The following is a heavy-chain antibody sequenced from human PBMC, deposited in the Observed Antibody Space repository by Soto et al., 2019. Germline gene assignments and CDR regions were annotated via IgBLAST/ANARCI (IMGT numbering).Heavy chain of an antibody. CDR2: IHYSGNT. CDR3: ATNHDDISGRTPLLFDS. D-gene: IGHD3-22*01. Sequence: QVQLQESGPGLVKPSQTLSLTCTVSGDSIGTGGYYWDWIRQHPGKGPEWIGYIHYSGNTYYNPSLKSRRTISLDTSKNQFSLPLSSVTAADTAVYYCATNHDDISGRTPLLFDSWGQGTLVTVSS. V-gene: IGHV4-31*03. J-gene: IGHJ4*02. CDR1: GDSIGTGGYY.